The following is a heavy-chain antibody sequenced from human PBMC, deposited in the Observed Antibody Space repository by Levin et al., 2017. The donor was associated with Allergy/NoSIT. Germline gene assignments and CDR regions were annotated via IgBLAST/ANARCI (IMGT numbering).Heavy chain of an antibody. CDR1: GFTFSSSA. CDR2: ISGSGGST. Sequence: LSLTCAASGFTFSSSAMSWVRQAPGKGLEWVSAISGSGGSTYYADSVKGRFTISRDNSKNTLYLQMNSLRAEDTAVYYCASRGERITMVRGATVGTWGQGTLVTVSS. J-gene: IGHJ5*02. CDR3: ASRGERITMVRGATVGT. V-gene: IGHV3-23*01. D-gene: IGHD3-10*01.